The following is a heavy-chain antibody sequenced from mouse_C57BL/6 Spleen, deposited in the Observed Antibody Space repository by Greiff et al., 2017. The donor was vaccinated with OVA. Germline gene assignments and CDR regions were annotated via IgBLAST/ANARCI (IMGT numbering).Heavy chain of an antibody. CDR3: ARRRDASYYFDY. CDR2: IYPSDSET. J-gene: IGHJ2*01. CDR1: GYTFTSYW. Sequence: VQLQQPGAELVRPGSSVKLSCKASGYTFTSYWMDWVKQRPGQGLEWIGNIYPSDSETHYNQKFKDKATLTVDKSSSTAYMQLSSLTSEDSAVYYCARRRDASYYFDYWGQGTTLTVSS. V-gene: IGHV1-61*01.